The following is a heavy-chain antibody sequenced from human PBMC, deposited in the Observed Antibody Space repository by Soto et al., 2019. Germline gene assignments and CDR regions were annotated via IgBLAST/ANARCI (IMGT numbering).Heavy chain of an antibody. CDR2: ISASSNTI. CDR3: ARAKYSYNYIYYYYGLDV. CDR1: GFTFSTYS. J-gene: IGHJ6*02. V-gene: IGHV3-48*02. Sequence: EVHLEESGGGLVQPGGSLRLSCAASGFTFSTYSMNWFRQAPGKGLEWVSYISASSNTIYYADYVKGRFTISRDNAKNSLYLQLNSLKDEDSAVYYCARAKYSYNYIYYYYGLDVWGQGTTVTVSS. D-gene: IGHD1-1*01.